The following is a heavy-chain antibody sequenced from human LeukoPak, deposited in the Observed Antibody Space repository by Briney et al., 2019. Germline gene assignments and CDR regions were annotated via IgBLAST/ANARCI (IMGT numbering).Heavy chain of an antibody. Sequence: GGSLRLSCAASGFTFSSYAMSWVRQAPGKGLEWVSAISGSGGSTYYADSVKGRFTISRDNSKNTLYLQMNSLRAEDTAVYYCAKRNYYDSSGYYYGIQPDAFDIWGQGTMVTVSS. D-gene: IGHD3-22*01. J-gene: IGHJ3*02. V-gene: IGHV3-23*01. CDR1: GFTFSSYA. CDR2: ISGSGGST. CDR3: AKRNYYDSSGYYYGIQPDAFDI.